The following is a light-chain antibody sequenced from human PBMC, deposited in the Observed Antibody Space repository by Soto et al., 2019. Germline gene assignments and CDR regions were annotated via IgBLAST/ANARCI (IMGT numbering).Light chain of an antibody. CDR2: DVS. V-gene: IGLV2-8*01. Sequence: QSALTQPPSASGSPGQSVTISCTGTSSDVGGYNYVSWYQQHPGKAPKLMIYDVSKRPSGVPDRFSGSKSGNTASLTVSGLQAEDEADYYCSSYAASTNWVFGGGTKLTVL. CDR1: SSDVGGYNY. CDR3: SSYAASTNWV. J-gene: IGLJ3*02.